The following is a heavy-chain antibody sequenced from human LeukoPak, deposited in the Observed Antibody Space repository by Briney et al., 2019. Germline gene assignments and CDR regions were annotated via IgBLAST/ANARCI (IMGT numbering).Heavy chain of an antibody. CDR3: ARGLAAAYDYNWFDP. D-gene: IGHD5-12*01. CDR2: IYYSGST. CDR1: GGSIRSYY. J-gene: IGHJ5*02. V-gene: IGHV4-59*12. Sequence: SGTLSLTCTVSGGSIRSYYWSWIRQPPGKGLEWIGYIYYSGSTNYNPSLKSRVTISVDTSKNQFSLKLNSVTAADTAVYFCARGLAAAYDYNWFDPWGQGTLVTVSS.